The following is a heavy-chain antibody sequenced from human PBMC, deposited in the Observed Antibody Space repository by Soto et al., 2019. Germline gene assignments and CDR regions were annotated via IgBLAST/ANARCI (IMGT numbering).Heavy chain of an antibody. Sequence: GGSLRLSCAASGFTVSSNYMSWVRQAPGKGLEWLSVIYTDDSTYYADSVKGRFTISRHNSKNTLYLQMNSLRAEDTAVYYCTRGARGSGSYFFVHYGMDVWGQGTTVTVSS. CDR2: IYTDDST. CDR3: TRGARGSGSYFFVHYGMDV. D-gene: IGHD3-10*01. CDR1: GFTVSSNY. V-gene: IGHV3-53*04. J-gene: IGHJ6*02.